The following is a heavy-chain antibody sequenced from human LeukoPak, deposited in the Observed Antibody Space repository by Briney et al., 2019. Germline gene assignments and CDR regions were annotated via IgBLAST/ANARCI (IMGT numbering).Heavy chain of an antibody. D-gene: IGHD5-18*01. CDR1: GGSLTSSNQY. V-gene: IGHV4-39*01. J-gene: IGHJ3*02. CDR2: IYYSGRT. Sequence: SETLSLTCSVVGGSLTSSNQYWGWIRQPPGKGLEWIGSIYYSGRTYYNPSLKSRATISVDTSKNQFSLKLSSVTAADTAVYYCASPDQRGYSYDSSAFDIWGKGTMVTVSS. CDR3: ASPDQRGYSYDSSAFDI.